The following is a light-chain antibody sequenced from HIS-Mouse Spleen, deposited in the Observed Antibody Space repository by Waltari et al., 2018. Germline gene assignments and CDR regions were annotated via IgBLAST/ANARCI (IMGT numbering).Light chain of an antibody. CDR2: EGS. CDR3: CSYAGSSTWV. Sequence: QSALTQPASVSGSPGQSITISCTGTSSDVGRYHLFSWYQQHPGKAPKPMIYEGSKRPSGVSNRFSGSKSGNTASLTISGLQAEDEADYYCCSYAGSSTWVFGGGTKLTVL. V-gene: IGLV2-23*01. CDR1: SSDVGRYHL. J-gene: IGLJ3*02.